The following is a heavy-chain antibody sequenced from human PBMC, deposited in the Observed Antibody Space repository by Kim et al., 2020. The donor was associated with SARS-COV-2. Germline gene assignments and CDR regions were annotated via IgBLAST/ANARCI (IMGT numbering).Heavy chain of an antibody. V-gene: IGHV5-51*01. J-gene: IGHJ6*02. CDR2: IYPGDSDT. CDR3: ARQGSYYDSSGSKPYYYYGMDV. CDR1: GYSFTSYW. D-gene: IGHD3-22*01. Sequence: GESLQISCKGSGYSFTSYWIAWVRQMPGKGLEWMGIIYPGDSDTRYSPSFQGQVTISADKSIRTAYLQWSSLKASDTAMYYCARQGSYYDSSGSKPYYYYGMDVWGQGTTVTVSS.